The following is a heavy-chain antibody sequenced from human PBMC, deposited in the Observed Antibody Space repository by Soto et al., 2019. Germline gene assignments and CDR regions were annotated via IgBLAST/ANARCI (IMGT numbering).Heavy chain of an antibody. Sequence: TSETLSLTCVVSGASLSTSNWWSWVRQAPGKGLEWIGEIYHTGSASYSPSLKSRLSMSIDKSKNQFSLRLTDVTAADTAKYYCARGPRSGSYSVDGFDVWGQGTLVTVSS. V-gene: IGHV4-4*02. D-gene: IGHD1-26*01. CDR3: ARGPRSGSYSVDGFDV. CDR1: GASLSTSNW. J-gene: IGHJ3*01. CDR2: IYHTGSA.